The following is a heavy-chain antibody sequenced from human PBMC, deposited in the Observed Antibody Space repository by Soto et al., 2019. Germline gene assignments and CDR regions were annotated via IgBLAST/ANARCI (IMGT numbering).Heavy chain of an antibody. V-gene: IGHV1-3*01. Sequence: ASVKVSCQASGYTFTSYAMHWVRQAPGQRLEWMGWINAGNGNTKYSQKFQGRVTITRDTSASTAYMELSSLRSEDTAVYYCARDLGGYVDWFDPWGQGTLVTVSS. J-gene: IGHJ5*02. CDR1: GYTFTSYA. CDR3: ARDLGGYVDWFDP. D-gene: IGHD6-25*01. CDR2: INAGNGNT.